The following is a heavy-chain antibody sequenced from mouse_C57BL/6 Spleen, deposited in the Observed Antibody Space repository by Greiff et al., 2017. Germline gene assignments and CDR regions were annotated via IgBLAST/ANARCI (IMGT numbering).Heavy chain of an antibody. V-gene: IGHV1-53*01. CDR1: GYTFTRYW. J-gene: IGHJ3*01. CDR3: ARRGLYYGSSYGAWFAY. Sequence: QVQLQQPGTELVKPGASVKLSCKASGYTFTRYWMHWVKQRPGQGLEWIGNINPSNGGTNYNEKFKSKATLTVDKSSSTAYMQRSSLTSEASAVYYCARRGLYYGSSYGAWFAYWGQGTLVTVSA. CDR2: INPSNGGT. D-gene: IGHD1-1*01.